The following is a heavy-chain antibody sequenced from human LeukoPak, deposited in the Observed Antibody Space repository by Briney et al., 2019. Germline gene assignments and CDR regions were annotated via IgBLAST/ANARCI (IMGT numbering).Heavy chain of an antibody. V-gene: IGHV3-33*01. D-gene: IGHD4-17*01. CDR2: IWYDGSKK. J-gene: IGHJ6*02. CDR1: GFTFSSYG. CDR3: ARESRGAMDV. Sequence: GGSLRLSCAASGFTFSSYGMHWVRQAPGKGLEWVTLIWYDGSKKYYADSVKGRFTISRDNSKNTLYLQMNSLRAEDTAVYYCARESRGAMDVWGQGTTATVSS.